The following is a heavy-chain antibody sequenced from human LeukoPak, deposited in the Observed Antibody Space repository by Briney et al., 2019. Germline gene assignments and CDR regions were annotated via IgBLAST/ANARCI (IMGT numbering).Heavy chain of an antibody. CDR3: AKGYWNPGY. D-gene: IGHD1-1*01. CDR2: ISGSGGST. J-gene: IGHJ4*02. Sequence: GGSLRLSCAASGFTFSSYEMNWVRQAPGKGLEWVSGISGSGGSTYYADSVKGRFTISRDNSKNTLYLQMNNLRAEDTALYYCAKGYWNPGYWGQGTLVTVSS. V-gene: IGHV3-23*01. CDR1: GFTFSSYE.